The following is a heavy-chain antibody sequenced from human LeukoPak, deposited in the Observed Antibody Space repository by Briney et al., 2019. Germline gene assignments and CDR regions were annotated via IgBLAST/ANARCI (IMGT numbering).Heavy chain of an antibody. Sequence: SDTLSLTCTVSGGSISSYYWSWIRQPPGKGLEWIGYVYYSGITNYNPSLKSRVTISVGTSKSHFSLKLTSVTAADTAVYYCARLLGWSGPINWFDPWGRGTLVTVSS. CDR2: VYYSGIT. J-gene: IGHJ5*02. CDR1: GGSISSYY. CDR3: ARLLGWSGPINWFDP. V-gene: IGHV4-59*08. D-gene: IGHD3-3*01.